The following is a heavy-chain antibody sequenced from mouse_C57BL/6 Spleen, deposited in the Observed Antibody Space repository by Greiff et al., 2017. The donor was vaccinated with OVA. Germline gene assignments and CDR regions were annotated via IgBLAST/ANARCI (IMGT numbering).Heavy chain of an antibody. J-gene: IGHJ3*01. Sequence: VQLQQPGAELVMPGASVKLSCKASGYTFTSYWMHWVKQRPGQGLQWIGEIDPSDSYPNYNQKFKGKSTLTVDKSSSTAYMQLSSLTSEDSAVYYCARSGDYDGWFAYWGQGTLVTVSA. CDR1: GYTFTSYW. CDR2: IDPSDSYP. D-gene: IGHD2-4*01. CDR3: ARSGDYDGWFAY. V-gene: IGHV1-69*01.